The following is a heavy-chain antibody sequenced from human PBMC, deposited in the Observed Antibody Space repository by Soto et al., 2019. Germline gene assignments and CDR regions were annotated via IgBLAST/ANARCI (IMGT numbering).Heavy chain of an antibody. J-gene: IGHJ4*02. V-gene: IGHV2-5*02. CDR2: IYWDDDK. D-gene: IGHD2-21*02. CDR1: GFSLNSRGMA. CDR3: VHMVVPATSNFYY. Sequence: SGPTLVNPTQTLTLTCTFSGFSLNSRGMAVSWIRQPPGKALEWLALIYWDDDKRYSPSLKSRLTITKDTSKNQVVLTMTNMDPVDTATYFFVHMVVPATSNFYYWGQLTLVPF.